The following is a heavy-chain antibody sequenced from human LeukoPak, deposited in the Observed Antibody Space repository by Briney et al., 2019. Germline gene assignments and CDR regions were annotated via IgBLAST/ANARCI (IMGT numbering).Heavy chain of an antibody. V-gene: IGHV3-48*01. Sequence: GGSLRLSCAASGFTLSSYSMNWVRQAPGKGLEWVSYISSSSSTIYYADSVKGRFTISRDNAKNSLYLQMNSLRAEDTAVYYCARDWDSNSFDYWGQGTLVTVSS. CDR1: GFTLSSYS. J-gene: IGHJ4*02. D-gene: IGHD4-11*01. CDR2: ISSSSSTI. CDR3: ARDWDSNSFDY.